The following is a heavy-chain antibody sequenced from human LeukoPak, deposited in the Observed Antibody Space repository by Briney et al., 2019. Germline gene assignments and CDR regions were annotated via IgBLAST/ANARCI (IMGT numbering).Heavy chain of an antibody. CDR3: ARAGTTGSVDY. J-gene: IGHJ4*02. D-gene: IGHD1-14*01. CDR1: GFTFSSYW. V-gene: IGHV3-7*01. Sequence: GGSLRLSCAASGFTFSSYWMSWVRQAPGKGLEWVANIKKDGSEKYYVDSVKGRFTISRDNDKNSLYLQMNSLSADDTAVYYCARAGTTGSVDYWGQGSLVTVSS. CDR2: IKKDGSEK.